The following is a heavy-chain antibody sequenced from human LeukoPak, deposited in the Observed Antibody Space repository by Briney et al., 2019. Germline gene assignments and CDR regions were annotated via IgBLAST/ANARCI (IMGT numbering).Heavy chain of an antibody. CDR2: ISWNSGSI. D-gene: IGHD2-15*01. J-gene: IGHJ3*02. CDR3: AKDIPSRYCSGGSCYVDAFDI. V-gene: IGHV3-9*01. CDR1: GFTFDDYA. Sequence: PGRSLRLSCAASGFTFDDYAMHWVRQAPGKGLEWVSGISWNSGSIGYADSVKGRFTISRDNAKNSLYLQMNSLRAEDAALYYCAKDIPSRYCSGGSCYVDAFDIWGQGTMVTVSS.